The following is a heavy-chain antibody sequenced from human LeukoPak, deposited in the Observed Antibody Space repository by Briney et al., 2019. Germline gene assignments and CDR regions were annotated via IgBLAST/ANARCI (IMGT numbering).Heavy chain of an antibody. CDR1: GFTFSSYV. V-gene: IGHV3-23*01. CDR2: ISGSGGST. CDR3: AKDRYDYIWGSYPMAPDY. Sequence: GGSLRLSCAASGFTFSSYVMSWVRQAPGKGLEWVSAISGSGGSTYYTDSVKGRFTISRDNSKSTLFLQMNSLRAEDTAVYYCAKDRYDYIWGSYPMAPDYWGQGTLVTVSS. J-gene: IGHJ4*02. D-gene: IGHD3-16*02.